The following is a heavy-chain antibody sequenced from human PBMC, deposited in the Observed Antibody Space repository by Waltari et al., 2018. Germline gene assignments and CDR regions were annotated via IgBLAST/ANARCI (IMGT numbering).Heavy chain of an antibody. D-gene: IGHD2-2*01. CDR3: ARGGQVLNWPFDM. Sequence: EVQLVESGGGLVQPGGSLRLSCAASGFFFRDYWMHWVPQAPGMGGVGVSRFKSDGSSTAYADFVKGRFTVSRETARNTLYLQMNSLSAEDTAVYYCARGGQVLNWPFDMWGQGTVVTVSS. J-gene: IGHJ3*02. CDR2: FKSDGSST. CDR1: GFFFRDYW. V-gene: IGHV3-74*01.